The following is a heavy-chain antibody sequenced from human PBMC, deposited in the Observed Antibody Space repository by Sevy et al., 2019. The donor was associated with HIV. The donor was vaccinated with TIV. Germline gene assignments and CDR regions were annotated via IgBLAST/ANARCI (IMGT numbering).Heavy chain of an antibody. CDR1: GYSFTSYW. V-gene: IGHV5-51*01. CDR2: IYPGDSDT. Sequence: ASVKVSCKGSGYSFTSYWIGWVRQMPGKGLEWMGIIYPGDSDTRYSPSFQGPVTIPADKSISTAYLQWSSLKASDTAMYYCARKYYDILTGYYRFDPWGQGTLVTVSS. CDR3: ARKYYDILTGYYRFDP. J-gene: IGHJ5*02. D-gene: IGHD3-9*01.